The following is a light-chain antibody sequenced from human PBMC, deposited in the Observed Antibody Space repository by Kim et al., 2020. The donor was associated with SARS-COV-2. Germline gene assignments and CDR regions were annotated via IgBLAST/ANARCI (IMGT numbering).Light chain of an antibody. CDR3: GTWDSSLSAVV. J-gene: IGLJ2*01. CDR2: DNN. Sequence: GQKVTIACSGSSSNIGNNYVSWYQQLPGTAPKLLIYDNNKRPSGIPDRFSGSKSGTSATLRITRLQTGDEADYYCGTWDSSLSAVVFGGGTQLTVL. V-gene: IGLV1-51*01. CDR1: SSNIGNNY.